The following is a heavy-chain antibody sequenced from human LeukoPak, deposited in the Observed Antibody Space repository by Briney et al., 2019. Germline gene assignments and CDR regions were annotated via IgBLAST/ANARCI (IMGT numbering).Heavy chain of an antibody. J-gene: IGHJ4*02. Sequence: SETLSLTCTVSGGSISSYYWSWIRQPPGKGLEWIGYIYYSGSTNYNPSLKSRVTISVDTSKNQFSLKLSSVTAADTAVYYCARDRGPLYDYGGSKIDMGYWGQGTLVTVSS. CDR2: IYYSGST. CDR3: ARDRGPLYDYGGSKIDMGY. V-gene: IGHV4-59*01. D-gene: IGHD4-23*01. CDR1: GGSISSYY.